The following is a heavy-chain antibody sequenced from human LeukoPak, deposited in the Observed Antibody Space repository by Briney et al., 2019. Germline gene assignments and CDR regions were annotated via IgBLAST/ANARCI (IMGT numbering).Heavy chain of an antibody. V-gene: IGHV1-8*03. CDR1: GYTFTSYD. CDR2: MNPNSGNT. D-gene: IGHD1-26*01. Sequence: ASVKVSCKASGYTFTSYDINWVRQATGQGLEWMGWMNPNSGNTGYAQKFQGRVTITRNTSISTAHMELSSLRSEDTAVYYCARGLVGATGGGHDYWGQGTLVTVSS. CDR3: ARGLVGATGGGHDY. J-gene: IGHJ4*02.